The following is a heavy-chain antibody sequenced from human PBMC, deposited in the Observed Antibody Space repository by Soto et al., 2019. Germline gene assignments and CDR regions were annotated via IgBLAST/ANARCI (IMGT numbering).Heavy chain of an antibody. Sequence: GGSLRLSCAASGFTFSDYYMSWTRQAPGKGLEWVSYSSSSSSYTNYADSVKGRFTISRDNAKNSLYLQMNSLRAEDTAVYYCARERGYFDYWGQGTLVTVSS. CDR1: GFTFSDYY. CDR3: ARERGYFDY. V-gene: IGHV3-11*06. CDR2: SSSSSSYT. J-gene: IGHJ4*02. D-gene: IGHD3-10*01.